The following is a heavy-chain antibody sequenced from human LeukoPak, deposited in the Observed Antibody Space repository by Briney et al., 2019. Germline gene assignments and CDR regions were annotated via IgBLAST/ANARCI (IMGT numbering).Heavy chain of an antibody. J-gene: IGHJ4*02. V-gene: IGHV1-24*01. CDR2: FDPEDGET. D-gene: IGHD2-2*02. CDR1: GYTLTELS. CDR3: ATVAAIPQYYFDY. Sequence: ASVKVSCKVSGYTLTELSMHWVRQAPGKGLEWMGGFDPEDGETIYAQKFQGRVTMTEDTSTDTAYMKLSSLRSEDTAVYYCATVAAIPQYYFDYWGQGTLVTVSS.